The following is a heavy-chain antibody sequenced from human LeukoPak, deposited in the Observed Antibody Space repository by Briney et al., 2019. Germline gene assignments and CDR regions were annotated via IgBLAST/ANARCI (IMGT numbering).Heavy chain of an antibody. V-gene: IGHV3-30-3*01. CDR3: VREEDYDSSGYSVNYFDY. J-gene: IGHJ4*02. CDR1: GFTFSSYA. CDR2: ISYDGSNK. Sequence: GRSLRLSCAASGFTFSSYAMHWVRQAPGKGLEWVAVISYDGSNKYYADSVKGRFTISRDNSKNTLYLQMNSLRAEDTAVYYCVREEDYDSSGYSVNYFDYWGQGTLVTVSS. D-gene: IGHD3-22*01.